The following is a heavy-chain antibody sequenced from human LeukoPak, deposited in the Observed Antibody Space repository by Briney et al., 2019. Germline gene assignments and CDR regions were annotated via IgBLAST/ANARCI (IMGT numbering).Heavy chain of an antibody. V-gene: IGHV1-8*01. CDR1: GYTFTSYD. Sequence: RRASVKVSCKASGYTFTSYDINWVQQATGQGLEWMGWMNPNSGNTGYAQKFQGRVTMTRNTSISTAYMELSSLRSEDTAVYYCARGEMATINYYYYYMDVWGKGTTVTVSS. CDR3: ARGEMATINYYYYYMDV. CDR2: MNPNSGNT. J-gene: IGHJ6*03. D-gene: IGHD5-24*01.